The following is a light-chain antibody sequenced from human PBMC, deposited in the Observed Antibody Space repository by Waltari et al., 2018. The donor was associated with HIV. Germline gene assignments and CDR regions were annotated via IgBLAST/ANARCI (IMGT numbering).Light chain of an antibody. V-gene: IGKV1-5*03. J-gene: IGKJ1*01. CDR2: KAS. CDR3: QKYNSQWT. CDR1: RSVGPL. Sequence: DIQLSQSPSTLSASVGDRVTITCRASRSVGPLLAWYQHRPGEGPRLLIYKASTLHGGVPSRFSGRGSGKDFNLTITSLQPEDSVTYYCQKYNSQWTFGQGTKVEIK.